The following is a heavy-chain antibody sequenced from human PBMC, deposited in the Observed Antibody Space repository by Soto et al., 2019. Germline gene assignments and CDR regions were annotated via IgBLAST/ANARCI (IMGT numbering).Heavy chain of an antibody. D-gene: IGHD1-26*01. J-gene: IGHJ6*02. V-gene: IGHV3-33*01. Sequence: GGSLRLSCAASGFTFSSYGMHWVRQAPGKGLEWVAVIWYDGSNKYYADSVKGRFTISRDNSKNTLYLQMNSLRAEDTAVYYCARDSRRWELSLYYGMDVWGQGTTVTVSS. CDR2: IWYDGSNK. CDR3: ARDSRRWELSLYYGMDV. CDR1: GFTFSSYG.